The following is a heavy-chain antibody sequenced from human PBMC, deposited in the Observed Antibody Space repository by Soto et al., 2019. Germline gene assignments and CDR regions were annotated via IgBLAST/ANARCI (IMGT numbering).Heavy chain of an antibody. J-gene: IGHJ4*02. CDR3: AKDRDRGSWVADY. Sequence: QVQLVESGGGLVKPGGSLRLSCAVSGFTFSDYYMSWIRQAPGRGLEWVAYISNSRTYTKYADSVKGRFTISRDDAEKSLYLQMNSLRAEDTAVYFCAKDRDRGSWVADYWGQGTLVTVSS. CDR1: GFTFSDYY. V-gene: IGHV3-11*06. D-gene: IGHD2-15*01. CDR2: ISNSRTYT.